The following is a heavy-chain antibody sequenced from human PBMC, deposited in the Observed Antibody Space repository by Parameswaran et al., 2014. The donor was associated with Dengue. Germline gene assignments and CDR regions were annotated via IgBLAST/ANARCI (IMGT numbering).Heavy chain of an antibody. Sequence: WIRQPPGKGLEWIGSIYYSGSTYYNPSLKSRVTISVDTSKNQFSLKLSSVTAADTAVYYCARKLKGEPYSSSWYRENWFDPWGQGTLVTVSS. D-gene: IGHD6-13*01. J-gene: IGHJ5*02. CDR3: ARKLKGEPYSSSWYRENWFDP. V-gene: IGHV4-39*07. CDR2: IYYSGST.